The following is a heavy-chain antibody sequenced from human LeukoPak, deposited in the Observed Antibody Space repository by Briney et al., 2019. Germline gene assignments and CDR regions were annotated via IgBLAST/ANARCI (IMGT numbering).Heavy chain of an antibody. CDR3: ARGMFVVVPAAMDYYYYYMDA. J-gene: IGHJ6*03. CDR1: GGSISSYY. D-gene: IGHD2-2*01. Sequence: SETLSLTCTVSGGSISSYYWSWIRQPPGKGLEWIGYIYYSGSTNYNPSPKSRVTISVDTSKNQFSLKLSSVTAADTAVYYCARGMFVVVPAAMDYYYYYMDAWGKGTTVTVSS. V-gene: IGHV4-59*01. CDR2: IYYSGST.